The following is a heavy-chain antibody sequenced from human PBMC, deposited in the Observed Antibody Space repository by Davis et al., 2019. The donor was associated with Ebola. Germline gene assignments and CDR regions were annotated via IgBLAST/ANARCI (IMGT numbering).Heavy chain of an antibody. J-gene: IGHJ6*02. CDR1: GYTFTGYY. D-gene: IGHD4-17*01. V-gene: IGHV1-2*04. Sequence: AASVKVSCKASGYTFTGYYMHWVRQAPGQGLEWMGWINPNSGGTNYAQKFQGWVTMTRDTSISTAYMEPSRLRSDDTAVYYCARDQGRTTVTTGYYYYYGMDVWGQGTTVTVSS. CDR3: ARDQGRTTVTTGYYYYYGMDV. CDR2: INPNSGGT.